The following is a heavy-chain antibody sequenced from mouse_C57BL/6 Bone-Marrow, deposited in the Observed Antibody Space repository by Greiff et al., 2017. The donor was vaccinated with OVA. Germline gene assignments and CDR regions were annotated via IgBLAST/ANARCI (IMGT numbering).Heavy chain of an antibody. CDR3: ARPDYSNPWFAY. CDR1: GYTFTSYW. V-gene: IGHV1-7*01. D-gene: IGHD2-5*01. CDR2: INPSSGYT. J-gene: IGHJ3*01. Sequence: QVQLQQSGAELAKPGASVKLSCKASGYTFTSYWMHWVKQRPGQGLEWIGYINPSSGYTKYNQKVKDKATLTADKSSSSASMQLSSLTYEDSAVYYCARPDYSNPWFAYWGQGTLVTVSA.